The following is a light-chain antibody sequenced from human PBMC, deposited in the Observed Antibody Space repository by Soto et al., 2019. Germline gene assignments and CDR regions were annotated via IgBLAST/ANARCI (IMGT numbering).Light chain of an antibody. CDR2: GAS. Sequence: EIVLTQSPGTLSLSPGERATLSCRASQSVNLNYLAWYQQKPGQAPRLLIYGASSRATGIPDRFSGSGSGTEFTLTVSRLEPEDFVGYYCQQYGRSPFTFGPGTKVDIK. CDR1: QSVNLNY. J-gene: IGKJ3*01. V-gene: IGKV3-20*01. CDR3: QQYGRSPFT.